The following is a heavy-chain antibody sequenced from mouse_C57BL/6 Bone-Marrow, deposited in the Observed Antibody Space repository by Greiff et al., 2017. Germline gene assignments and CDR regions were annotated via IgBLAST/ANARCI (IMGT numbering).Heavy chain of an antibody. CDR1: GFNITDDY. J-gene: IGHJ1*03. CDR3: TTDDYESYWYFDV. V-gene: IGHV14-4*01. Sequence: VQLQQSGAELVRPGASVKLSCTASGFNITDDYMHWVKQRPEQGLEWIGWIDPENGDTEYASKFPGKATITAATTSNTAYLQLSSLTSEDTAVYYCTTDDYESYWYFDVWGTGTTVTVSS. D-gene: IGHD2-4*01. CDR2: IDPENGDT.